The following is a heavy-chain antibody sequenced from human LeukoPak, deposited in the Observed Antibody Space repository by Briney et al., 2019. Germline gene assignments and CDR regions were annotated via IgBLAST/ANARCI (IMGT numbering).Heavy chain of an antibody. J-gene: IGHJ4*02. CDR2: IKHDGSEK. D-gene: IGHD3-10*01. CDR3: ASEGSYNAALRPPFDY. CDR1: GFTFSGYW. V-gene: IGHV3-7*01. Sequence: GESLRLSCAASGFTFSGYWIHWVRQAPGKGLEWVANIKHDGSEKYCVDSVKGRFTISRDNAKNSLYLQMNSLRAEDTAVYYCASEGSYNAALRPPFDYWGQGSLVTVSS.